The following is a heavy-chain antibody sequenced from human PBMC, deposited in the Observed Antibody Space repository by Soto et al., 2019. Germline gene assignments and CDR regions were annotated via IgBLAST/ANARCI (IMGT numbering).Heavy chain of an antibody. CDR2: MNPNSGNT. Sequence: QVQLVQSGAEVKKPGASVRVSCKTSGYTFINYDINWVRQATGQGLEWMGWMNPNSGNTGYAQNFQGRITMTRNTSITTGYMELSSLTSDDTAMYYCARGGRYNDYAGVVYWGQGALVTVSS. D-gene: IGHD5-12*01. CDR3: ARGGRYNDYAGVVY. J-gene: IGHJ4*02. V-gene: IGHV1-8*01. CDR1: GYTFINYD.